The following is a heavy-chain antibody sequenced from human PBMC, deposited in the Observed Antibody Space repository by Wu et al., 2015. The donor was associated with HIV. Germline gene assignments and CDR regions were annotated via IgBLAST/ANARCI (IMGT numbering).Heavy chain of an antibody. J-gene: IGHJ4*02. Sequence: QVQLLQSGAEVKKPGASVKVSCQTSGYTSTGHYTHWVRQAPGRRPEWMGWMNPNSGGTTYAPKFQGRVTMTRDTSTSTAYLELSSLRSDDTAVYYCARGHYYDTSSSPMYWGPGTRVTVSS. D-gene: IGHD3-22*01. CDR3: ARGHYYDTSSSPMY. CDR1: GYTSTGHY. CDR2: MNPNSGGT. V-gene: IGHV1-2*02.